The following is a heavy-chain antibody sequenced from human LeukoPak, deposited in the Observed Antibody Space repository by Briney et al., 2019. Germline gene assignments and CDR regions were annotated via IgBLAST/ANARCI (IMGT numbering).Heavy chain of an antibody. CDR3: ARRIRRTNGGYSYGSNWFDP. CDR2: IYYSGST. Sequence: PSETLSLTCTVSGGSISSSSYYWGWIRQPPGKGLEWIGSIYYSGSTYYNPSLKGRVTISVDTSKNQFSLKLSSVTAADTAVYYCARRIRRTNGGYSYGSNWFDPWGQGTLVTVSS. D-gene: IGHD5-18*01. V-gene: IGHV4-39*07. J-gene: IGHJ5*02. CDR1: GGSISSSSYY.